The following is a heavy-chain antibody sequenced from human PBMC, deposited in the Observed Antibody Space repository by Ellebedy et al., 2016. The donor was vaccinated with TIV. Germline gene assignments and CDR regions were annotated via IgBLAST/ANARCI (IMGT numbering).Heavy chain of an antibody. Sequence: PGGSLRLSCAASGFTFDDDGMSWVRTAPGKGLEWVSSINWNGGITVYADSVKGRFTISRDDAKNSLYLEMTRLRVEDTGVYYCVREKIRGLTAFDHWGQGALVTVSS. CDR2: INWNGGIT. CDR1: GFTFDDDG. CDR3: VREKIRGLTAFDH. J-gene: IGHJ4*02. V-gene: IGHV3-20*04. D-gene: IGHD3-10*01.